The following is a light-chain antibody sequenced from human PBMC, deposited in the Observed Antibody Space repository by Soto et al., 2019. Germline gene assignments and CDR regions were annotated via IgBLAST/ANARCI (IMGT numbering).Light chain of an antibody. Sequence: QSVLTQPPSASGSPGQSVTISCTGTSSDVGGYNYVSWYQQHPGKAPKLMIYEVIKRPSGVPDRFSGSKSGNTASLTVSGLQAEDEADYYCSSYAGTVFGTGTKVTDL. CDR2: EVI. V-gene: IGLV2-8*01. J-gene: IGLJ1*01. CDR1: SSDVGGYNY. CDR3: SSYAGTV.